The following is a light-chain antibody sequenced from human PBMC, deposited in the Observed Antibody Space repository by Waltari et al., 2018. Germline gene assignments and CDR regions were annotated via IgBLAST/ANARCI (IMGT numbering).Light chain of an antibody. CDR3: QQYGSSPPWT. V-gene: IGKV3-20*01. CDR2: GAS. Sequence: EIVLTQSPGTRSLSPGERATLSCRASQSVSSSHLAWFQQKPGQAPRLLIYGASSRATGIPDRVSGSGSGTDFTLTISRLEPEDFAVYYCQQYGSSPPWTFGQGTKVEIK. J-gene: IGKJ1*01. CDR1: QSVSSSH.